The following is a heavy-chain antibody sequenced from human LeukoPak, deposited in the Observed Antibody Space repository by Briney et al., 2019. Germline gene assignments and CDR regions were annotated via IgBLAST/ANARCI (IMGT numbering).Heavy chain of an antibody. Sequence: GASVKGSCTTSGYTFTGYYMHWVRQAPGHGREWMGWINPNSGGTNYAQKFQGRVTMTRDTSISTAYMELSRLRSDDTAVYYCARDLEGFDYWGQGTLVTVSS. D-gene: IGHD1-1*01. CDR1: GYTFTGYY. CDR3: ARDLEGFDY. V-gene: IGHV1-2*02. J-gene: IGHJ4*02. CDR2: INPNSGGT.